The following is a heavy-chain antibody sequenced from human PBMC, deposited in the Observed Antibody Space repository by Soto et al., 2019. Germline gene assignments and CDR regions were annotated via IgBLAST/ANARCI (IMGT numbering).Heavy chain of an antibody. CDR1: GGTFSSYA. J-gene: IGHJ4*02. D-gene: IGHD3-10*01. Sequence: QVQLVQSGAEVKKPGSSVKVSCKASGGTFSSYAISWVRQAPGQGLEWMGAIIPIFGTANYAQKFHGRVTIPADKSPSTAYMELSSLRSEDAAVYYCARVGRYYYGSGSYFDYWGQGTLITVSS. CDR3: ARVGRYYYGSGSYFDY. CDR2: IIPIFGTA. V-gene: IGHV1-69*06.